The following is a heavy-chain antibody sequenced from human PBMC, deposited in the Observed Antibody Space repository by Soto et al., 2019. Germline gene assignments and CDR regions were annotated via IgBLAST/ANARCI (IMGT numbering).Heavy chain of an antibody. Sequence: RRLSCAASGFTFSGYSMNWVRQAPGKGLEWVSSISSSSSYIYYADSVKGRFTISRDNAKNSLYLQMNSLRAEDTAVYYCASPSGGGSSETLPWGQGTLVTVSS. D-gene: IGHD2-15*01. CDR2: ISSSSSYI. CDR1: GFTFSGYS. J-gene: IGHJ5*02. V-gene: IGHV3-21*01. CDR3: ASPSGGGSSETLP.